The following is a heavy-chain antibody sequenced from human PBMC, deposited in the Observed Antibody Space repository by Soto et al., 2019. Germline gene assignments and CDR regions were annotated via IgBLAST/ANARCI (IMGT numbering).Heavy chain of an antibody. V-gene: IGHV3-33*01. CDR1: GFTFNTHG. CDR2: IWYDESKK. D-gene: IGHD6-19*01. Sequence: QVQLVESGGGVVQPGRSLRLSCAASGFTFNTHGMHWVRQAPGKGLEWVAVIWYDESKKYYEDSVTGRFTISRDNSRSALYLKMDSLRAEDTGVYYCARSSGIGIDFWGQGTLVTVSS. CDR3: ARSSGIGIDF. J-gene: IGHJ4*02.